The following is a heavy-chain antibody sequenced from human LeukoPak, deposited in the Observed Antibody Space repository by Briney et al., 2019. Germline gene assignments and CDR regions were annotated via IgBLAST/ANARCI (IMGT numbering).Heavy chain of an antibody. V-gene: IGHV3-66*02. J-gene: IGHJ4*02. D-gene: IGHD3-22*01. CDR1: EFSVGSNY. CDR2: IYSGGST. CDR3: AKGSYYDSSGYRDTFDC. Sequence: GGSLRLSCAASEFSVGSNYMTWVRQAPGKGLEWVSLIYSGGSTYYADSVKGRFTISRDNSKNTLYLQMNSLRAEDTAVYYCAKGSYYDSSGYRDTFDCWGQGTLVTVSS.